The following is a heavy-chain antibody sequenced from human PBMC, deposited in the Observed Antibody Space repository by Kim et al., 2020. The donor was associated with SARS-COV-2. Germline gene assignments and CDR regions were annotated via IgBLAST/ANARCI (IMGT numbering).Heavy chain of an antibody. D-gene: IGHD2-8*02. V-gene: IGHV1-3*01. CDR3: ARDLGITRGYYYYMDV. Sequence: FQARVTITRDTSASTTYMEMSSLRSEDTAVYYCARDLGITRGYYYYMDVWGKGTTVTVSS. J-gene: IGHJ6*03.